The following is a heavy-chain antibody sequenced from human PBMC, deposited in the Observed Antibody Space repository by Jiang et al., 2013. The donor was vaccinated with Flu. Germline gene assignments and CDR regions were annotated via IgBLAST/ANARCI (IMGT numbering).Heavy chain of an antibody. D-gene: IGHD2-15*01. CDR3: AHLLAKDHI. J-gene: IGHJ3*02. CDR2: ISYDGSNK. V-gene: IGHV3-30-3*01. Sequence: VQLLESGGGVVQPGRSLRLSCAASGFTFSSYAMHWVRQAPGKGLEWVAVISYDGSNKYYADSVKGRFTISRDNSKNTLYLQMNSLRAEDTAVYYCAHLLAKDHIWGQGTMVTVSS. CDR1: GFTFSSYA.